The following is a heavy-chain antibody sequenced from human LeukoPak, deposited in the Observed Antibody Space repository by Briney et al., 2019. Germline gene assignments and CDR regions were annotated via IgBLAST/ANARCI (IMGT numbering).Heavy chain of an antibody. CDR2: IIPIFGTA. CDR1: GGTLSSYA. CDR3: AINNESGYSYGDY. Sequence: SVKVSCRASGGTLSSYAISWVRRAPGQGLEWMGGIIPIFGTANYAQKFQGRVTITTDESTSTAYMELSSLRSEDTAVYYCAINNESGYSYGDYWGQGTLVTVSS. D-gene: IGHD5-18*01. V-gene: IGHV1-69*05. J-gene: IGHJ4*02.